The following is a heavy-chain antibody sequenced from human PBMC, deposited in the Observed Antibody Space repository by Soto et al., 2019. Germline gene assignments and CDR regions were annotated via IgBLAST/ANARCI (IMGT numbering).Heavy chain of an antibody. CDR1: ADYITSSTYY. Sequence: SETLSLTCTVSADYITSSTYYWGWIRQPPGKGLDWIGGLSYGGSTYYNPSLSSRVTISIDTSKSQFSLSLTSVTAADTAVYYCASGAGTYGSGSYYRTPGHLGQPTLVTVSS. V-gene: IGHV4-39*01. CDR3: ASGAGTYGSGSYYRTPGH. CDR2: LSYGGST. D-gene: IGHD3-10*01. J-gene: IGHJ4*02.